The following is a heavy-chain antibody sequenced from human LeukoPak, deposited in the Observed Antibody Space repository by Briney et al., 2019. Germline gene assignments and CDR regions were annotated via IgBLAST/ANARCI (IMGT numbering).Heavy chain of an antibody. V-gene: IGHV4-34*01. Sequence: SETLSLTCAVYGGSFSGYYWSWIRQPPGKGLEWIGEINHSGSTNYNPSLKSRVTISVDTSKNQSSLKLSSVTAADTAVYYCARGGPRQYIIMVRGVIRSFDYWGQGTLVTVSS. D-gene: IGHD3-10*01. CDR3: ARGGPRQYIIMVRGVIRSFDY. J-gene: IGHJ4*02. CDR2: INHSGST. CDR1: GGSFSGYY.